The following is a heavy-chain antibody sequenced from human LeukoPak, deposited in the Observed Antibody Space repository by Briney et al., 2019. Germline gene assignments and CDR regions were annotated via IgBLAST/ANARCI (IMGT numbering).Heavy chain of an antibody. CDR1: GGTFSSYA. Sequence: GSSVKVSCKASGGTFSSYAIIWVRQAPGQGLEWMGRIIPILGIANYAQKFQGRVTITADKSTSTAYMELSSLRSEDTAAYYCARIEYSSFWGQGTLVTVSS. CDR3: ARIEYSSF. V-gene: IGHV1-69*04. CDR2: IIPILGIA. D-gene: IGHD6-6*01. J-gene: IGHJ4*02.